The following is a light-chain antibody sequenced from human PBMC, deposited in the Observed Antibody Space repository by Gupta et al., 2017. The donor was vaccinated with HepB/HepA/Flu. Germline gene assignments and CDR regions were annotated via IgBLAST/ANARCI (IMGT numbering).Light chain of an antibody. J-gene: IGLJ2*01. CDR1: NRDVGGYNY. CDR2: HVT. Sequence: QSALTQPRPVSGSPGQSLTISCTGTNRDVGGYNYVSWYQQHPGKAPRLMAYHVTVRPSGVPDRFSGSKSGNTASLTISGLQPQDEADYYCCSFAGSHTYVFGGGTKVTVL. V-gene: IGLV2-11*01. CDR3: CSFAGSHTYV.